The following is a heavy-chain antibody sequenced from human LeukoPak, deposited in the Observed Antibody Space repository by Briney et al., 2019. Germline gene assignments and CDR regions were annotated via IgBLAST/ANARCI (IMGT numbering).Heavy chain of an antibody. CDR1: GFTFTSYA. J-gene: IGHJ4*02. CDR2: ISGSGGNT. CDR3: ASGGIVVVPAAFDY. V-gene: IGHV3-23*01. D-gene: IGHD2-2*01. Sequence: GGSLSLSCAASGFTFTSYAFSWVRQAPGKGLEWVSAISGSGGNTYYADSVKGRFTISRDNSKNTLYLQMNSLRAEDTAVYYCASGGIVVVPAAFDYWGQGTLVTVSS.